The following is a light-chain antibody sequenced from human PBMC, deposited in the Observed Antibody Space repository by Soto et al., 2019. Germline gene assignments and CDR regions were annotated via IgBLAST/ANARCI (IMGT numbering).Light chain of an antibody. V-gene: IGKV1-5*01. CDR1: QSIKNC. CDR3: QQYDDYPLT. Sequence: DSQMTQSPSTLSASVGDRVTITCRASQSIKNCLAWYQQKPGTAPKFLIYDASTLESGVPSRFSGSGSGTEFTLTISSLQADDFATYFCQQYDDYPLTFGGGTKVDIK. J-gene: IGKJ4*01. CDR2: DAS.